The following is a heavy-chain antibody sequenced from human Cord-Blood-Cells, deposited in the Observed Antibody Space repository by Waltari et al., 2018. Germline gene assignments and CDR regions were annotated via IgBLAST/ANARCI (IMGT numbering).Heavy chain of an antibody. CDR3: ARGGAAGIFFAFDI. J-gene: IGHJ3*02. D-gene: IGHD6-13*01. CDR2: INPNRGGT. V-gene: IGHV1-2*02. CDR1: GYTFTGYY. Sequence: QVQLVQSGAEVKKPGASVKVSCKASGYTFTGYYMHLVRQAPGKGLEWMGWINPNRGGTNYARKCQGGVTMTKDTSISTAYMELRRLRSDDTAVYYCARGGAAGIFFAFDIWGQGTMVTVSS.